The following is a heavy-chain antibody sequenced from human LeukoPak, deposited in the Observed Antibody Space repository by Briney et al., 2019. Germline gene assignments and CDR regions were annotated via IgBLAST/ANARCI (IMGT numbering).Heavy chain of an antibody. D-gene: IGHD1-26*01. J-gene: IGHJ6*03. CDR2: ISYDGSNK. CDR1: GFTFSSYG. Sequence: GGSLRLSCAASGFTFSSYGMHWVRQAPGKGLEWVAVISYDGSNKYYADSVKGRFTISRDNSKNTLYLQMNSLRAEDTAVYYCAKVGATTHRSYYYYYMDVWGKGTTVTISS. V-gene: IGHV3-30*18. CDR3: AKVGATTHRSYYYYYMDV.